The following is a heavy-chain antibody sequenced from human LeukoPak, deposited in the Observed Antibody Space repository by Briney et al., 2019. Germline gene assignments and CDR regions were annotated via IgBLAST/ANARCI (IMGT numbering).Heavy chain of an antibody. CDR2: IIPILGIA. CDR1: GYTFTSYG. D-gene: IGHD3-22*01. J-gene: IGHJ4*02. CDR3: ARDLAIDSSGYLAY. Sequence: GASVKVSCKASGYTFTSYGISWVRQAPGQGLEWMGRIIPILGIANYAQKFQGRVTITADKSTSTAYMELSSLRSEDTAVYYCARDLAIDSSGYLAYWGQGTLVTVSS. V-gene: IGHV1-69*04.